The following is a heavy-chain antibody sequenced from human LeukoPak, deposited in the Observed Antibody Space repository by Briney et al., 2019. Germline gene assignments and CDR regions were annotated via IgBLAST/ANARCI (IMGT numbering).Heavy chain of an antibody. J-gene: IGHJ4*02. Sequence: NPSETLSLTCSVSGGSVSSYYWSWIRQSPGKGLEWIGYIHNSGRTNYNSSLKSRVTGFVDTSKNQVSLRLSSVTAADTAVYYCARHGTISSESYFDYWGQGALVTVSS. CDR1: GGSVSSYY. CDR3: ARHGTISSESYFDY. D-gene: IGHD1-14*01. CDR2: IHNSGRT. V-gene: IGHV4-59*08.